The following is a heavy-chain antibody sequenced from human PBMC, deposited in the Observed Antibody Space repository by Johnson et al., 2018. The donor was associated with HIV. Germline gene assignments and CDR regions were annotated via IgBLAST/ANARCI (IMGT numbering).Heavy chain of an antibody. CDR1: GFTVSRNY. V-gene: IGHV3-11*04. CDR3: ARGGWRGIATPDAFDI. J-gene: IGHJ3*02. Sequence: QVQLVESGGGVVQPGRSLRLSCAASGFTVSRNYMSWVRQAPGKGLEWVSYISSSGSTIYYGDSVKGRFTISRDNAKNSLYLQRNSLRAEDTAVYYCARGGWRGIATPDAFDIWGQGTMVTVSS. CDR2: ISSSGSTI. D-gene: IGHD6-13*01.